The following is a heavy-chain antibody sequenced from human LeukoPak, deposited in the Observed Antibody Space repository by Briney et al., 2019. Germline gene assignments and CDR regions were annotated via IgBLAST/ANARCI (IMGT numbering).Heavy chain of an antibody. Sequence: SETLSLTCAVYGGSFSGYYWSWIRQPPGKGLEWIGEINHSGSTNYNPSLKSRVTISVDTSKNQFSLKLSSVTAADTAVYHCARGSGGVTTLGWGQGTLVTVSS. J-gene: IGHJ4*02. CDR2: INHSGST. V-gene: IGHV4-34*01. D-gene: IGHD4-17*01. CDR1: GGSFSGYY. CDR3: ARGSGGVTTLG.